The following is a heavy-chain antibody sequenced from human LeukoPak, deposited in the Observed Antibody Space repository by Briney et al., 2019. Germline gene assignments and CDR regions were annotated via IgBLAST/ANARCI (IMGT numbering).Heavy chain of an antibody. V-gene: IGHV1-18*01. CDR2: ISAYNGNT. D-gene: IGHD3-10*01. CDR3: ARVGAGVTEYYYGSGYFDY. CDR1: GYTFTSYG. J-gene: IGHJ4*02. Sequence: ASVKVSCKASGYTFTSYGISWVRQAPGQGLEWMGWISAYNGNTNYAQKLQGRVTITADESTSTAYMELSSLRSEDTAVYYCARVGAGVTEYYYGSGYFDYWGQGTLVTVSS.